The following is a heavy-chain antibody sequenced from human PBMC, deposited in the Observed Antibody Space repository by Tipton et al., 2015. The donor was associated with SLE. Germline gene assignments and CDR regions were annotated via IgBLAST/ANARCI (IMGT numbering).Heavy chain of an antibody. CDR2: IYYRGSI. J-gene: IGHJ6*03. V-gene: IGHV4-39*07. Sequence: TLSLTCTVSGGDISSRDYFWGWIRQPPGKGLEWIGSIYYRGSIYHNPSLKSRVSISVDPSNNQFSLKLSSVTAADTAVYYCARGIAAAGSYYYYYYMDVWGKGTTVTVSS. D-gene: IGHD6-13*01. CDR3: ARGIAAAGSYYYYYYMDV. CDR1: GGDISSRDYF.